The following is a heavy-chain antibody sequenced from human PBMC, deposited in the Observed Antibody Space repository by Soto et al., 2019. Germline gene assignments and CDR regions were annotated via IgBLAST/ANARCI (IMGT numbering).Heavy chain of an antibody. D-gene: IGHD1-26*01. CDR2: MSYDGSNK. Sequence: QVQLVESGGGVVQPGRSLRLSCAASGFTFSSYAMHWVRQAPGKGLEWVAVMSYDGSNKYYVDSVKGRFTISRDNSKNTLYVQMNSLRAEDTAVYYCAKAWRKWELLGGAFHIWGQGTTVTVSS. CDR3: AKAWRKWELLGGAFHI. V-gene: IGHV3-30*18. J-gene: IGHJ3*02. CDR1: GFTFSSYA.